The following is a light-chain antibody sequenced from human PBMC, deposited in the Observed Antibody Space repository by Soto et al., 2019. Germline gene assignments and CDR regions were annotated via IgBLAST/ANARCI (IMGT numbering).Light chain of an antibody. V-gene: IGKV1-39*01. CDR3: QQSYGTPWT. CDR2: AAS. Sequence: IQMTQSPSSLSASVGDRVTITCRASQSISSSLNWYQQTPGKAPQLLIYAASSLHSGVPSRFSASGSGTDFTLTIRSLQPEDFATYYCQQSYGTPWTFGQGTKVDIK. J-gene: IGKJ1*01. CDR1: QSISSS.